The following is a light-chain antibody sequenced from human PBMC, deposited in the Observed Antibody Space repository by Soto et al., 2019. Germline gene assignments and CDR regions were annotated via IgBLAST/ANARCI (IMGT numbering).Light chain of an antibody. V-gene: IGKV1-39*01. CDR2: GAS. Sequence: DIQMTQSPSSLSASVGDRVTITCRASQRIGIYLNWYQQKPGKAPKLLIYGASTLQGGVTSRFSGSGSGADFALTISSLHPEDFATYYCQQTYSTPHSITFGQGTRLEIQ. CDR3: QQTYSTPHSIT. CDR1: QRIGIY. J-gene: IGKJ5*01.